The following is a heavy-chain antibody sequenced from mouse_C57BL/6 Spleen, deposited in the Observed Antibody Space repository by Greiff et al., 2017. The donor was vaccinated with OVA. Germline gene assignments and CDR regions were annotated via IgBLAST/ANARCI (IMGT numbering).Heavy chain of an antibody. V-gene: IGHV1-50*01. D-gene: IGHD1-1*01. CDR3: ARTYYYGSSPYYYAMDY. CDR1: GYTFTSYW. J-gene: IGHJ4*01. Sequence: QVQLQQPGAELVKPGASVKLSCKASGYTFTSYWMQWVKQRPGQGLEWIGEIDPSDSYTNYNQKFKGKATLTVDTSSSPAYMQLSSLTSEDSVVYYCARTYYYGSSPYYYAMDYWGQGTSVTVSS. CDR2: IDPSDSYT.